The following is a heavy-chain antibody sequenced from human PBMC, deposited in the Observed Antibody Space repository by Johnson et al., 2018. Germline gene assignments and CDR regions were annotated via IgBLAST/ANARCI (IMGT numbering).Heavy chain of an antibody. CDR1: GFTVSSNY. V-gene: IGHV3-53*01. CDR3: ARDRGITFAFDI. CDR2: IYRGGST. Sequence: EVQLVESGGGVVQXGRSLRLXCAASGFTVSSNYMSWVRQAPGKGLEWVSVIYRGGSTYFAASVKGRFTISRDNSKNTLYLQMNSLRAYDTAVYYCARDRGITFAFDIWGQGTMVTVSS. D-gene: IGHD2/OR15-2a*01. J-gene: IGHJ3*02.